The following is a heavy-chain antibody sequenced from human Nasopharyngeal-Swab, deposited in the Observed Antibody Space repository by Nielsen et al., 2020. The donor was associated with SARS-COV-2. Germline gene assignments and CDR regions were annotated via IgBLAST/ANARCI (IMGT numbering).Heavy chain of an antibody. Sequence: GGSLRLSCKGSGYSFTSYWIGWVRQMPGKGLEWMGIIYPGDSDTRYSPSFQGQVTISADKSISTAYLQWSSLKASDIAMYYCARFDSSWERFDYWGQGTLVTVSS. CDR3: ARFDSSWERFDY. J-gene: IGHJ4*02. CDR2: IYPGDSDT. D-gene: IGHD6-13*01. V-gene: IGHV5-51*01. CDR1: GYSFTSYW.